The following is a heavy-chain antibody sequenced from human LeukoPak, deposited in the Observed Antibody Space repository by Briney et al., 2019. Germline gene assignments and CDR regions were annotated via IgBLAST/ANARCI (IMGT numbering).Heavy chain of an antibody. CDR3: ARGTSIYYDSSGSPTTFDY. CDR2: INHSGGT. Sequence: SETLSLTCAVYGGSFSGYYWSWIRQPPGKGLEWIGEINHSGGTNYNPSLKSRVTISVDTSKNQFSLKLSSVTAADTAVYYCARGTSIYYDSSGSPTTFDYWGQGTLVTVSS. J-gene: IGHJ4*02. D-gene: IGHD3-22*01. CDR1: GGSFSGYY. V-gene: IGHV4-34*01.